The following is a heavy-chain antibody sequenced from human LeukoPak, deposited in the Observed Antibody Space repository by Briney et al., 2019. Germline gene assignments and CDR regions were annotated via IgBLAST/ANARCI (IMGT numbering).Heavy chain of an antibody. V-gene: IGHV3-74*01. J-gene: IGHJ3*01. Sequence: GGSLRLSCADSEFTFSNHWMHWVRQVPGKGLVWVSRINSDGSSTSYADSVKGRFTISRDSAKNTLYLQMNSLRAEDTAVYYCAREKSAWDAPDAFDLWGQGTMVTVSS. CDR2: INSDGSST. CDR1: EFTFSNHW. CDR3: AREKSAWDAPDAFDL. D-gene: IGHD1-26*01.